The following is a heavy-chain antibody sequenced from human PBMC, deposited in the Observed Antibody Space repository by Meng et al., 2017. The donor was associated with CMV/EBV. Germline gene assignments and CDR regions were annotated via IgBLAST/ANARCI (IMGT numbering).Heavy chain of an antibody. CDR2: ISGDGGST. CDR3: VRDRDYSNSILEY. Sequence: GGSLRLSCAVSGFTFSSYAMSWVRQAPGKGLEWVSGISGDGGSTYHADSVKGRFTISRDNAKNTLYLQMNSLRAEDTAVYYCVRDRDYSNSILEYWGQGTLVTVSS. D-gene: IGHD4-11*01. J-gene: IGHJ4*02. CDR1: GFTFSSYA. V-gene: IGHV3-23*01.